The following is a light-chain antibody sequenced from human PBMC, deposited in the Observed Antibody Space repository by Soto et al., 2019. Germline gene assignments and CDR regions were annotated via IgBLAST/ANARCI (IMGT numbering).Light chain of an antibody. CDR2: DAS. V-gene: IGKV3-11*01. Sequence: EIVLTQSPATLSLSPGERATLSCRASQSVSSYLAWYQQKPGQAPRLLIYDASNRATGIPARFSGSGSGTAFTLAIRSLEPEDFAVYYCQKRSNWPSWTFGQGTKVEIK. CDR1: QSVSSY. J-gene: IGKJ1*01. CDR3: QKRSNWPSWT.